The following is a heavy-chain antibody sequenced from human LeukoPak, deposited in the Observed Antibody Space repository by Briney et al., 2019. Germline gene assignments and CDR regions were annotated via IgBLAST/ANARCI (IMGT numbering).Heavy chain of an antibody. V-gene: IGHV4-31*03. CDR2: IYYSGST. CDR3: ARDWASAFDY. J-gene: IGHJ4*02. D-gene: IGHD6-25*01. CDR1: SGSISSGGYY. Sequence: SETLSLTCTVSSGSISSGGYYWSWIRQHPGKGLEWIGYIYYSGSTYYNPSLKSRVTMSVDTSKNQFSLKLSSVTAADTAVYYCARDWASAFDYWGQGTLVTVSS.